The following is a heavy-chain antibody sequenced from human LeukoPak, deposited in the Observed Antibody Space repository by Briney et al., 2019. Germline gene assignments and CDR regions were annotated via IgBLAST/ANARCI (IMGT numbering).Heavy chain of an antibody. D-gene: IGHD3-22*01. CDR1: GFTFSSYG. J-gene: IGHJ4*02. CDR2: IRYDGSNK. V-gene: IGHV3-30*02. Sequence: PGGSLRLSCAAAGFTFSSYGMHWVRQAPGKGLVWVAFIRYDGSNKYYADSVKGRFTISRDDSKNTLYLQMNSLRVEDTAVYYCAKDHYYDSSGYLPFDYWGQGTLVTVSS. CDR3: AKDHYYDSSGYLPFDY.